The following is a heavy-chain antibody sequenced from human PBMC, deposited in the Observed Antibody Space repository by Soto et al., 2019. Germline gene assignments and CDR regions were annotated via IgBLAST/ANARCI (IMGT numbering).Heavy chain of an antibody. CDR1: GGSISWYH. J-gene: IGHJ4*02. V-gene: IGHV4-59*01. CDR2: IYYSGST. Sequence: PSETLSLTCTVSGGSISWYHGSWIRQPPRKGLEWIGYIYYSGSTNYNPSLKRRVTISVDTSKNQFSLKLSSVTAADTAVYYCARGYGSGSYYTLFDYWGQGTLVTVS. D-gene: IGHD3-10*01. CDR3: ARGYGSGSYYTLFDY.